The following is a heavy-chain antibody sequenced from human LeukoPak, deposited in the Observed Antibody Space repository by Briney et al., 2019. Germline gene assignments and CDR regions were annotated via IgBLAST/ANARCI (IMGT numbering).Heavy chain of an antibody. V-gene: IGHV3-23*01. CDR3: AKGSSSSRPYYFDF. CDR1: GFSLSSYA. CDR2: ITDSGGST. Sequence: GGSLRLSCAASGFSLSSYAMSWVRQAPGKGLEWVSAITDSGGSTYHADSVKGRFTISRDNSKNTLFLQMNSLRVEDTAIYYCAKGSSSSRPYYFDFWGQGTLVTVSS. J-gene: IGHJ4*02. D-gene: IGHD6-6*01.